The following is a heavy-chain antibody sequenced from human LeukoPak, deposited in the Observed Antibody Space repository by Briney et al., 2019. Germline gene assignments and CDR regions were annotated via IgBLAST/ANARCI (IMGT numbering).Heavy chain of an antibody. CDR1: GGSFSGYY. J-gene: IGHJ5*02. Sequence: SETLSLTCAVYGGSFSGYYWSWIRQPPGKGLEWIGEINHSGSTNYNPSLKSRVTISVDTSKNQFSLKLSSVTAADTAVYHCARRIVSTGRFDPWGQGTLVTVSS. CDR2: INHSGST. V-gene: IGHV4-34*01. D-gene: IGHD5/OR15-5a*01. CDR3: ARRIVSTGRFDP.